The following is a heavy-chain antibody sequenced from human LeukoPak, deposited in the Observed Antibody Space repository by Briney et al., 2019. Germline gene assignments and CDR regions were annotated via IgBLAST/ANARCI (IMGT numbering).Heavy chain of an antibody. CDR1: GGSISSSSYY. D-gene: IGHD3-10*01. Sequence: SETLSLTCTVSGGSISSSSYYWGWIRQPPGKGLEWIGSIYYSGSTYYNPSPKSRVTISVDTSKNQFSLKLSSVTAADTAVYYCARHIITMVRGEFDPWGQGTLVTVSS. J-gene: IGHJ5*02. CDR2: IYYSGST. CDR3: ARHIITMVRGEFDP. V-gene: IGHV4-39*01.